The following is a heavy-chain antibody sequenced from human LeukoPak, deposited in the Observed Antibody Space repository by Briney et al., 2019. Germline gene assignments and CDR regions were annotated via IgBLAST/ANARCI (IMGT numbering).Heavy chain of an antibody. J-gene: IGHJ4*02. CDR2: INQDGSEK. V-gene: IGHV3-7*01. Sequence: GGALRLSCAASVFTFSSYWMTWVRQAPGKGLDGVANINQDGSEKYYVDSLKGRFTISRDNAKNSLYLQMNSLRAEDTAVYYCARDGLPAAGDYWGQGTLVTVSS. CDR1: VFTFSSYW. D-gene: IGHD6-13*01. CDR3: ARDGLPAAGDY.